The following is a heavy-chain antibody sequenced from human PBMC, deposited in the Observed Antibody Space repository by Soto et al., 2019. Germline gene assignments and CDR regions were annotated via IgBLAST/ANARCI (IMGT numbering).Heavy chain of an antibody. D-gene: IGHD3-10*01. V-gene: IGHV1-46*01. CDR2: INPSGGST. CDR3: ARVGVVLWFRELLRSYYYYGMDV. J-gene: IGHJ6*02. CDR1: GYTFTSYY. Sequence: GASVEVSCKASGYTFTSYYMHWVRQAPGQGLEWMGIINPSGGSTSYAQKFQGRVTMTRDTSTSTVYMELSSLRSEDTAVYYCARVGVVLWFRELLRSYYYYGMDVWGQGTTVTVSS.